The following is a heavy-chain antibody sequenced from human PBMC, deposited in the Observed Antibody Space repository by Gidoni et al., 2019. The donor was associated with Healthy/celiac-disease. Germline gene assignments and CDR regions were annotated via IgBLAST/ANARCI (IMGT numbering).Heavy chain of an antibody. V-gene: IGHV1-69*04. D-gene: IGHD3-22*01. CDR2: IIPILGIA. J-gene: IGHJ3*02. Sequence: QVQLVQSGAEAKKPGSSVKVSCKASGGTCSSYAISWVRQAPGQGLEWMGRIIPILGIANYAQKFQGRVTITADKSTSTAYMELSSLRSEDTAVYYCARAPYYYDSSGYYPAAFDIWGQGTMVTVSS. CDR1: GGTCSSYA. CDR3: ARAPYYYDSSGYYPAAFDI.